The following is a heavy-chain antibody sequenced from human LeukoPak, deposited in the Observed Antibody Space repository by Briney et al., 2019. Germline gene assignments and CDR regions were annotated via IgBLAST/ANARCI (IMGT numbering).Heavy chain of an antibody. D-gene: IGHD2-2*02. CDR2: ISSNGGST. CDR3: ARGDCSSTSCYRRYYYMDV. J-gene: IGHJ6*03. V-gene: IGHV3-64*01. CDR1: GFTFSSYA. Sequence: GGSLRLSCAASGFTFSSYAMHWVRQAPGKGLEYVSAISSNGGSTCYANSVKGRFTISRDNSKNTLYLQMGSLRAEDMAVYYCARGDCSSTSCYRRYYYMDVWGKGTTVTVSS.